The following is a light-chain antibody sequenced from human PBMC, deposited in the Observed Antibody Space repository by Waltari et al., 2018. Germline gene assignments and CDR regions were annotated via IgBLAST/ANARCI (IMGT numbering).Light chain of an antibody. CDR1: SSDIGFHNY. CDR3: SSCTSSSTPEVV. Sequence: QSALTQPASVSGSPGQSITISCTGTSSDIGFHNYVSSYQQPPGKAPQLMIYDVDHRPSGVSNRFSGSKSGNTASLTISGLQAEDEADYYCSSCTSSSTPEVVFGGGTKLTVL. CDR2: DVD. J-gene: IGLJ2*01. V-gene: IGLV2-14*03.